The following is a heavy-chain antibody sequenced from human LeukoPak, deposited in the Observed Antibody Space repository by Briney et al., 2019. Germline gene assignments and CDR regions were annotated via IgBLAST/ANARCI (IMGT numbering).Heavy chain of an antibody. CDR2: IYSGGST. CDR3: AKDPLGFGGVIVDY. D-gene: IGHD3-16*02. V-gene: IGHV3-53*01. J-gene: IGHJ4*02. CDR1: GFTVSSNY. Sequence: PGGSLGLSCAASGFTVSSNYMSWVRQAPGKGLEWVSVIYSGGSTYYTDSVKGRFTISRDNSKNTLYLQMNSLRAEDTAVYYCAKDPLGFGGVIVDYWGQGTLVTVSS.